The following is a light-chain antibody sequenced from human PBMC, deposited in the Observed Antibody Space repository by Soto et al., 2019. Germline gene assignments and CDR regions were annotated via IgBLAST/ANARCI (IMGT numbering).Light chain of an antibody. CDR1: QSISSW. CDR2: DAS. V-gene: IGKV1-5*01. J-gene: IGKJ1*01. Sequence: DIQMTQSPSTLSGSVGDRFTITCRASQSISSWLAWYQQKPGEVPKLQIYDASSLESGVPSRFSGSGSGTEFTLTISSLQPDDFATYYCQQYNSYSPTFGQGTKVDIK. CDR3: QQYNSYSPT.